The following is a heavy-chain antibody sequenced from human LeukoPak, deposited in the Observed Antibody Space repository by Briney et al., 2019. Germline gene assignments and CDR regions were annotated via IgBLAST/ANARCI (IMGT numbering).Heavy chain of an antibody. Sequence: PSETLSLTCTVSGGSISSSSYYWGWIRQPPGKGLEWIGSIYYSGSTYYNPSLKSRVTISVDTSKNQFSLKLSSVTAADTAVYYCAGHRGDYEVDYYYYYMDVWGKGTTVTVSS. CDR2: IYYSGST. J-gene: IGHJ6*03. CDR1: GGSISSSSYY. D-gene: IGHD4-17*01. V-gene: IGHV4-39*01. CDR3: AGHRGDYEVDYYYYYMDV.